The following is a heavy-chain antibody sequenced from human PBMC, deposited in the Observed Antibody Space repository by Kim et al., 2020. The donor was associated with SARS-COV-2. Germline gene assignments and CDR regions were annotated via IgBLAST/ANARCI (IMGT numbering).Heavy chain of an antibody. CDR1: GFTFSNYD. CDR2: IYTGGSRT. CDR3: ARENRYNYGTGSYWTYYYYGMDI. Sequence: GGSLRLSCAASGFTFSNYDMSWVRQAPGKGLEWVSVIYTGGSRTLYADSVKGRFTISRDESKTTLYLQMNSLRAEDTAVYYCARENRYNYGTGSYWTYYYYGMDIWGQGTTVTVSS. J-gene: IGHJ6*02. D-gene: IGHD3-10*01. V-gene: IGHV3-23*03.